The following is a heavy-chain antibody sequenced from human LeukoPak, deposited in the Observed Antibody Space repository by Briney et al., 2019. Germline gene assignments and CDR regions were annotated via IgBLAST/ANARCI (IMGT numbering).Heavy chain of an antibody. Sequence: EASVKVSCKAPGYTFTSYGISWVRQAPGQGLEWMGWISAYNGNTNYAQKLQGRVTMTTDTSTSTAYMELRSLRSDDTAVYYCARDLYPAGPSDYWGQGTLVTVSS. J-gene: IGHJ4*02. CDR3: ARDLYPAGPSDY. CDR2: ISAYNGNT. CDR1: GYTFTSYG. V-gene: IGHV1-18*01. D-gene: IGHD2-8*01.